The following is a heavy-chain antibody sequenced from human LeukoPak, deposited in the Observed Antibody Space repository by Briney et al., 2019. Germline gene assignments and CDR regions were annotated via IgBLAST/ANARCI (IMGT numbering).Heavy chain of an antibody. CDR3: AREGRLAPWLVPGGWFDP. CDR2: ISGYDGNT. Sequence: ASVKVSCKASGYTFMNYGISWVRQAPGQGLEWMGWISGYDGNTKYAQKLQGRVTMTTDTSTSTAYMELKSLRSDDTAVYYCAREGRLAPWLVPGGWFDPWGQGTLVTVSS. V-gene: IGHV1-18*01. D-gene: IGHD6-19*01. J-gene: IGHJ5*02. CDR1: GYTFMNYG.